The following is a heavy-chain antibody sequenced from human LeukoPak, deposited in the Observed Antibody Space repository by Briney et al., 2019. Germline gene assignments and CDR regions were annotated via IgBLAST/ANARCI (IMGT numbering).Heavy chain of an antibody. D-gene: IGHD3-10*01. CDR1: GGSFSGYY. Sequence: PSETLSLTCAVYGGSFSGYYWSWIRQPPGKGLEWIGEINHSGSTNYNPSLKSRVTISVDTSKNQFSLKLSSVTAADTAVYYCARLPIRRFYYYYMDVWGKGTTVTISS. V-gene: IGHV4-34*01. CDR2: INHSGST. CDR3: ARLPIRRFYYYYMDV. J-gene: IGHJ6*03.